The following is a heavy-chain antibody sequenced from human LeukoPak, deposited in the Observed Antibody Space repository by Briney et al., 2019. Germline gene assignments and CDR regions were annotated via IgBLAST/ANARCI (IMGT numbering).Heavy chain of an antibody. CDR2: IGTRDSTK. D-gene: IGHD7-27*01. Sequence: PGGSLRLSCAPSGFTFTDYYMSSVREAPGTGLECVSFIGTRDSTKYYADSVKGRFTVSRDNAENSLYLQMNSLTAEDTAVYYCARVTNWGFPLHMDVWGKGNTVTVSS. CDR3: ARVTNWGFPLHMDV. J-gene: IGHJ6*03. V-gene: IGHV3-11*01. CDR1: GFTFTDYY.